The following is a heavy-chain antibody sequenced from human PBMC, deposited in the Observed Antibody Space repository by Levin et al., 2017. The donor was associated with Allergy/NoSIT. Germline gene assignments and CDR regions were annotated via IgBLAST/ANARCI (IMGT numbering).Heavy chain of an antibody. Sequence: SCAASGFTFSDSSMNWVRQPPGKGLEWVSSISDNSYYIYYADSLKGRFTISRDNVKNSLYLQMDSLRAEDTAVYFCTRGGVFTYGYDYWGQGTLVTVSS. CDR1: GFTFSDSS. J-gene: IGHJ4*02. CDR3: TRGGVFTYGYDY. CDR2: ISDNSYYI. D-gene: IGHD5-24*01. V-gene: IGHV3-21*01.